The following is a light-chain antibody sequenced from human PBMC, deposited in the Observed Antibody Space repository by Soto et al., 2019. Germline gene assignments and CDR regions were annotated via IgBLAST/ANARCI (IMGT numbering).Light chain of an antibody. J-gene: IGKJ2*01. CDR3: QQANSFPYT. CDR1: QAISSW. V-gene: IGKV1-12*01. CDR2: AAS. Sequence: DIQMTQSPPYVSASEGDRVTITCRASQAISSWLAWYQQKPGTAPKLLIYAASTLQSGVPSRFSGSGSGTEFTLTISRLQPEDFATYYCQQANSFPYTFCQGTKLEIK.